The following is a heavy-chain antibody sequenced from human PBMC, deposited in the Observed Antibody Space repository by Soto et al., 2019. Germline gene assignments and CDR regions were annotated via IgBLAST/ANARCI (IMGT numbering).Heavy chain of an antibody. Sequence: GGSLRLSCAASGFTFSSYAMSWVRQAPGKGLEWVSAISGSGGSTYYADSVKGRFTISRDNSKNTLYLQMNSLRAEDTAVYYCAKEGCSGGSCYRAFNWFDPWGQGTLVTVSS. CDR3: AKEGCSGGSCYRAFNWFDP. V-gene: IGHV3-23*01. CDR2: ISGSGGST. CDR1: GFTFSSYA. D-gene: IGHD2-15*01. J-gene: IGHJ5*02.